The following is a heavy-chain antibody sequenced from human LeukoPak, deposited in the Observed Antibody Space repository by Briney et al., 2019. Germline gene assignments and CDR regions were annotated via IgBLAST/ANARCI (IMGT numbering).Heavy chain of an antibody. CDR1: GYTFTSYD. CDR3: ASLRPDAFDI. D-gene: IGHD3-16*01. V-gene: IGHV1-18*01. J-gene: IGHJ3*02. CDR2: ISAYNGNT. Sequence: GASVKVSCKASGYTFTSYDINWVRQATGQGLEWMGWISAYNGNTNYAQKLQGRVTMTTDTSTSTAYMELRSLRSDDTAVYYCASLRPDAFDIWGQGTMVTVSS.